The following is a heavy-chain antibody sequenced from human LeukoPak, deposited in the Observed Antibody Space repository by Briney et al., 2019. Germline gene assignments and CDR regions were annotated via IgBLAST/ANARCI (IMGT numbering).Heavy chain of an antibody. CDR3: ARVPDWTYVPDY. CDR2: IKSSNT. V-gene: IGHV4-61*02. Sequence: SETLSLTCTVSGGSISSDRFYWTWVRQPAGKGLEWIGRIKSSNTNYNPSLKSRVSISLDTSTNQFSLKLSSLTAADTAVYYCARVPDWTYVPDYWGQGILVTVSS. CDR1: GGSISSDRFY. D-gene: IGHD3-16*01. J-gene: IGHJ4*02.